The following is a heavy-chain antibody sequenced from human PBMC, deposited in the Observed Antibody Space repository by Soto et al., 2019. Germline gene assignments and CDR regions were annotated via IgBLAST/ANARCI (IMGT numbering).Heavy chain of an antibody. J-gene: IGHJ4*02. CDR3: ARDRQDIVVVVAASPLSLDY. CDR1: GYTFTSYY. V-gene: IGHV1-46*03. D-gene: IGHD2-15*01. Sequence: GASVKVSCKASGYTFTSYYMHWVRQAPGQGLEWMGIINPSGGSTSYAQKFQGRVTMTRDTSTSTVYMELSSLRSEDTAVYYCARDRQDIVVVVAASPLSLDYWGQGTLVTVSS. CDR2: INPSGGST.